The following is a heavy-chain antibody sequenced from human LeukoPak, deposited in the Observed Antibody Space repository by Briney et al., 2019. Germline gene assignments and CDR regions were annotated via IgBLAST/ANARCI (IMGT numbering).Heavy chain of an antibody. CDR3: ARPRYGGNSGEFDS. CDR1: GFTFGSYS. Sequence: GGSLRLSCAASGFTFGSYSMNWVRQAPGKGLEWASYISGTGNTKYYADSVKGRFTISRVNAKNSLFLQMNSLRVEDTAVYYCARPRYGGNSGEFDSWGQGTLVTVSS. V-gene: IGHV3-48*04. J-gene: IGHJ4*02. D-gene: IGHD4-23*01. CDR2: ISGTGNTK.